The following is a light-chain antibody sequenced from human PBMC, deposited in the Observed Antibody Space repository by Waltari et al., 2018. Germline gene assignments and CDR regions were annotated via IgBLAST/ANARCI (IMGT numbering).Light chain of an antibody. Sequence: QSALTQPASVSGSPGQSITISCTGTSSVVGSSTFVSWYQQHPGKAPKLIISEVTKRPSGVSNRFSGSKSGNTASLTISGLQADDEADYYCCSFASRIGVFGGGTKVTVL. J-gene: IGLJ2*01. V-gene: IGLV2-23*02. CDR2: EVT. CDR1: SSVVGSSTF. CDR3: CSFASRIGV.